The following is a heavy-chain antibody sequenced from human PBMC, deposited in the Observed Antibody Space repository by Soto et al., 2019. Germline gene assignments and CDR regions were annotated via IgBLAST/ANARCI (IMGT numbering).Heavy chain of an antibody. CDR1: GFTFDDYA. Sequence: EVQLVESGGGLVQPGRSLRLSCAASGFTFDDYAMHWVRQAPGKGLEWVSGINWKSNSIGYADSVKGRFTISRDNAKKSMFLQMNSLRPDDTALYYCVKDDRGYHYYMDVWGKGTTVTVSS. D-gene: IGHD5-12*01. V-gene: IGHV3-9*01. CDR2: INWKSNSI. CDR3: VKDDRGYHYYMDV. J-gene: IGHJ6*03.